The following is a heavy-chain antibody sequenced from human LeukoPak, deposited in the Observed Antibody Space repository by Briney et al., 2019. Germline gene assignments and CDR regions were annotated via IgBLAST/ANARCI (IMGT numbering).Heavy chain of an antibody. CDR2: ISSSGSTK. V-gene: IGHV3-48*03. J-gene: IGHJ4*02. Sequence: SGGSLRLSCAASGFTFRTYEMNWVRQAPGMGLEWVSYISSSGSTKYYADSVKGRFTISRDNAKNSLYLQMNSLRAEDTAVYYCARGPYSSGSSADYWGQGTLVTVSS. D-gene: IGHD6-19*01. CDR1: GFTFRTYE. CDR3: ARGPYSSGSSADY.